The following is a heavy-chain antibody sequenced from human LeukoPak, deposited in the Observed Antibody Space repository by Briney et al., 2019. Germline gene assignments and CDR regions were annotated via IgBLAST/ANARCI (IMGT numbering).Heavy chain of an antibody. CDR2: IYYSGST. Sequence: TSETLSLTCTVSGGSISSYNWSWIRQPPGKGLEWIGYIYYSGSTNYNPSLKRRVTISVDTSKNQFSLKLSSVTAADTAVYYCARTTEGGYTYDYFYYYYMDVWGKGTTVTISS. J-gene: IGHJ6*03. CDR1: GGSISSYN. V-gene: IGHV4-59*01. CDR3: ARTTEGGYTYDYFYYYYMDV. D-gene: IGHD5-18*01.